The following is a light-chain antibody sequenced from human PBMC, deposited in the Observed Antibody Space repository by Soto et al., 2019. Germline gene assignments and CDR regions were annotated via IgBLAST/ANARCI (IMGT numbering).Light chain of an antibody. CDR3: QQYNNWPPIT. V-gene: IGKV3D-15*01. CDR2: DAS. CDR1: QSISFY. J-gene: IGKJ5*01. Sequence: EIVLTQCPATLSLSPWERATLSCRASQSISFYLTWYQHKPGQAPRLLIYDASTRATGIPARFSGSGSGTEFSLTISSLQSEDFAVYYCQQYNNWPPITFGQGTRLEIK.